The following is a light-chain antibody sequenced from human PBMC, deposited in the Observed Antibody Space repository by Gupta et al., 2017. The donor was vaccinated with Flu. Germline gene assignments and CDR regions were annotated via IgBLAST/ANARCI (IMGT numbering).Light chain of an antibody. CDR1: SGSVASSDH. J-gene: IGLJ1*01. CDR2: SKN. CDR3: VRNMGSGVYV. V-gene: IGLV8-61*01. Sequence: VTRTGGLSSGSVASSDHPSWYQQTTGHAPLTLIYSKNTRSSGVPDRFSGSIVGNTAALTITGAQADDESDYYCVRNMGSGVYVFGSGTTFTVL.